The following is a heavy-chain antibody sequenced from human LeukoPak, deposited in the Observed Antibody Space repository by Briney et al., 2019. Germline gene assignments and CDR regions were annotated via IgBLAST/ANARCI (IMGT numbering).Heavy chain of an antibody. J-gene: IGHJ4*02. D-gene: IGHD1-1*01. V-gene: IGHV3-7*03. CDR2: LNLDGSDK. CDR1: GITFSSYA. CDR3: AKGKRYPDY. Sequence: PGGSLRLSCAASGITFSSYAMSWVRQAPGKGLGWVASLNLDGSDKYYVDSVKGRFTISRDNAKNSLYLQMDSLRVEDTAVYYCAKGKRYPDYWGQGTLVTVSS.